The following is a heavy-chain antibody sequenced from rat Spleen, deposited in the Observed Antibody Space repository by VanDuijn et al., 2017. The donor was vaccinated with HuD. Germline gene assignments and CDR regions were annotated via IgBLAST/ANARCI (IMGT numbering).Heavy chain of an antibody. D-gene: IGHD1-11*01. J-gene: IGHJ2*01. CDR2: ISYDGGST. CDR3: ARHRNYGGIPFDF. CDR1: GFTFSDYN. V-gene: IGHV5-7*01. Sequence: EVQLVESGGGLVQPGKSLKLSCTASGFTFSDYNMAWVRQAPKKGLEWVATISYDGGSTYYRDSVKGRFTISRNNAKSTLYLQMDSLRSEDTATYYCARHRNYGGIPFDFWGQGVMVTVSS.